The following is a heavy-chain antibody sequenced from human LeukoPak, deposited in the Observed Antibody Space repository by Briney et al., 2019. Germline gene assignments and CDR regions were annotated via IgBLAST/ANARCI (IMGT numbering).Heavy chain of an antibody. CDR2: INHSGST. V-gene: IGHV4-34*01. CDR1: GGSFSGYY. D-gene: IGHD3-22*01. CDR3: ARDVNYYDSSGYPLP. J-gene: IGHJ5*02. Sequence: SETLSLTCAVYGGSFSGYYWSWIRQPPGKGLEWIGEINHSGSTNYNPSLKSRVTISVDTSKNQFSLKLSFVTAADTAAYYCARDVNYYDSSGYPLPWGQGTLVTVSS.